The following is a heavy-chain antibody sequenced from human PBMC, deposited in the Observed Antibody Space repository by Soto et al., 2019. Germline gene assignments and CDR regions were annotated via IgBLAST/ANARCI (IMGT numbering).Heavy chain of an antibody. CDR1: GYTCTSYD. D-gene: IGHD1-1*01. CDR3: AREFSNSPEAYDY. J-gene: IGHJ4*02. V-gene: IGHV1-8*01. CDR2: MNPNSANT. Sequence: ASVNFSCTASGYTCTSYDINSRRQATGQGLEWMGWMNPNSANTGYAQKFQGRVTMTRNTSISTAYMELSSLRSEDTAVFHRAREFSNSPEAYDYWGQGALVTVSS.